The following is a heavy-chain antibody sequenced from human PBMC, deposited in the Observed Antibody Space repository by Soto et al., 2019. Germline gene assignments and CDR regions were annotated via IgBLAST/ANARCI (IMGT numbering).Heavy chain of an antibody. V-gene: IGHV3-7*03. D-gene: IGHD5-12*01. CDR1: EFSISLYW. Sequence: PGGSLRLSCLASEFSISLYWISCVRLAPGKGLEWVDNIKEDGSAARDVDAAGDRFLISRDNTKNSLYLQMTNLRAEDTAIYYCVSDGDVCSGSDCFRHFKHWGRGT. CDR2: IKEDGSAA. J-gene: IGHJ1*01. CDR3: VSDGDVCSGSDCFRHFKH.